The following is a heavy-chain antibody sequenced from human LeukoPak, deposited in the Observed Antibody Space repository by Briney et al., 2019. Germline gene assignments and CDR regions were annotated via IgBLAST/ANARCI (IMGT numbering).Heavy chain of an antibody. D-gene: IGHD2-8*01. J-gene: IGHJ3*02. V-gene: IGHV4-31*03. Sequence: SETLSLTCTVSGGSISSGGYYWSWIRQHPGRGLEWIGYIYYSGSTYYNPSLKSRVTISVDTSKSQFSLKLSSVTAADTAVYYCARDLLSHGHAFDIWGQGTMVTVSS. CDR2: IYYSGST. CDR3: ARDLLSHGHAFDI. CDR1: GGSISSGGYY.